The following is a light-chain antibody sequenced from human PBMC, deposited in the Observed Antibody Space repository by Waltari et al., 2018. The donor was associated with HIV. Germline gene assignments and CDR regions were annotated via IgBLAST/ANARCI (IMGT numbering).Light chain of an antibody. Sequence: HSALTQPASVSGSPGQSITISCTGTSSDVGAYNYVSWYQQHPGKAPKLMISEVSDRPSGVSNRFSGSKSGNTASLTISGLQAEDEADYYCSSYTSSNTYVFGTGTKVTVL. CDR1: SSDVGAYNY. CDR2: EVS. CDR3: SSYTSSNTYV. V-gene: IGLV2-14*01. J-gene: IGLJ1*01.